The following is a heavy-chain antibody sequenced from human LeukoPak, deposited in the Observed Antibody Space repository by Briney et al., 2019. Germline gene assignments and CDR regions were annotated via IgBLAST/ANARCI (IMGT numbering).Heavy chain of an antibody. CDR1: GFTFSSYG. Sequence: GGSLRLSCAASGFTFSSYGMHWVRQAPGKGLEWVAFIRYDGSNKYYADSVKGRFTISRDNSKNTLYLQMNSLRAEDTAVYYCANLIAAGENNDAFDIWGQGTMVTVSS. J-gene: IGHJ3*02. CDR3: ANLIAAGENNDAFDI. V-gene: IGHV3-30*02. CDR2: IRYDGSNK. D-gene: IGHD6-13*01.